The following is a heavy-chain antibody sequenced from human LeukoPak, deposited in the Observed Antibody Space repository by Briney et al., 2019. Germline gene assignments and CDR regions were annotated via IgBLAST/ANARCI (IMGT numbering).Heavy chain of an antibody. CDR1: GFNFTRDG. Sequence: AQSLSLSCAAAGFNFTRDGIRWVRQAPGKWLEWVAFIRYDGNNKIYTDSVKGRFTVSRDNSKNTPWRQMDSPRTEDTAVYYCTKEEGSSGWYYCYYMDVWGKGTTVTVSS. CDR3: TKEEGSSGWYYCYYMDV. CDR2: IRYDGNNK. J-gene: IGHJ6*03. V-gene: IGHV3-30*02. D-gene: IGHD6-19*01.